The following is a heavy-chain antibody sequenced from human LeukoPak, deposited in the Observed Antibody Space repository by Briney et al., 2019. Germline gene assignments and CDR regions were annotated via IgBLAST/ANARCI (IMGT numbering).Heavy chain of an antibody. CDR2: INPSGGST. D-gene: IGHD3-10*01. V-gene: IGHV1-46*01. CDR1: GYTFTSYG. CDR3: ARGLGPGNWFDP. J-gene: IGHJ5*02. Sequence: GASVKVSCKASGYTFTSYGISWVRQAPGQGLESMGIINPSGGSTTYAQKFQGRVTMTRDMSTSTVYMELSSLRSEDTAMFYCARGLGPGNWFDPWGQGTLVTVSS.